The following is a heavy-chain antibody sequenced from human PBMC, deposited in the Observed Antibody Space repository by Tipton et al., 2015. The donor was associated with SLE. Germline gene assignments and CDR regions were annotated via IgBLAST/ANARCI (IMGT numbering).Heavy chain of an antibody. Sequence: TLSLTCAVHRGPFSGYYWSWIRRPPGKGLEWIGETTHSGKTNYNPSLKSRVTISADTSKNQFSLKLTSVTVADTAVYYCTRVETTVSHPDYWGQGTLVTVSS. CDR2: TTHSGKT. V-gene: IGHV4-34*01. CDR1: RGPFSGYY. J-gene: IGHJ4*02. D-gene: IGHD4-17*01. CDR3: TRVETTVSHPDY.